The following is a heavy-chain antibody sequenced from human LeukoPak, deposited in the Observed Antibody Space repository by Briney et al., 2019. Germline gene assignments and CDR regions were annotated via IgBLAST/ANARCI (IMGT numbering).Heavy chain of an antibody. CDR1: GASVSSSH. CDR3: SEGYFEPFAH. Sequence: NSSKTLSLTCVVSGASVSSSHWNWIRQLPGKGLEWIGCLSYTGKTDYNPSLSGRVTMSLGTSNNQVSLTLRSVTAADTAVYYCSEGYFEPFAHWGQGILVAVSS. J-gene: IGHJ4*02. CDR2: LSYTGKT. V-gene: IGHV4-59*02. D-gene: IGHD3-9*01.